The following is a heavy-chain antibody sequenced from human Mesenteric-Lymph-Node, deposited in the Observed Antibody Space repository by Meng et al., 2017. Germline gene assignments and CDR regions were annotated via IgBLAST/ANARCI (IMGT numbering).Heavy chain of an antibody. D-gene: IGHD5-24*01. CDR1: GYTFPRYD. V-gene: IGHV1-8*03. Sequence: ASVTVSRKASGYTFPRYDINWVRQATGQGLEWMGWMNPNSGNTGYAQKSLGRVTITRNTTISAAYMELSSLRSEDTYVYHRALKNRVWYGYNSLDAFDIWGQGTMVTVSS. J-gene: IGHJ3*02. CDR3: ALKNRVWYGYNSLDAFDI. CDR2: MNPNSGNT.